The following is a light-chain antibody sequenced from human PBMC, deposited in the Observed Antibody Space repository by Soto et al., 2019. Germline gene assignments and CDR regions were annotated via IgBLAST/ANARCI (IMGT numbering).Light chain of an antibody. Sequence: EIVLTQSPATLSLSPGERATLSCRASQSVSSYLAWYQQKPGQAPRLLIYDASNRATGITARFSGSVSGTDFTLTISSLEPQDFAVYYCQQRSNWPPPITFGQGTRLEIK. J-gene: IGKJ5*01. V-gene: IGKV3-11*01. CDR1: QSVSSY. CDR2: DAS. CDR3: QQRSNWPPPIT.